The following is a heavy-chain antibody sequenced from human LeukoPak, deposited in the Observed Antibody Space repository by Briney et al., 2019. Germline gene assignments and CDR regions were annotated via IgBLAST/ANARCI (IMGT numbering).Heavy chain of an antibody. Sequence: GGSLRLSCAASGFTFCNYAISWVRQAPGRGLEWVLAISAGGGSPYYADSVKGRFTFSRDNAKNTLYVQMNSLRAEDTAVYYCARDRSGGNYATFEYWGQGTLVTVSS. CDR3: ARDRSGGNYATFEY. CDR1: GFTFCNYA. J-gene: IGHJ4*02. D-gene: IGHD1-26*01. CDR2: ISAGGGSP. V-gene: IGHV3-23*01.